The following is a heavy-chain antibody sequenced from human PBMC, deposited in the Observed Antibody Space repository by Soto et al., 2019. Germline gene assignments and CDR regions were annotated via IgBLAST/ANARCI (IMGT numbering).Heavy chain of an antibody. V-gene: IGHV3-23*01. Sequence: PGGSLRLSCAASGFTFNRYGMSWVRQAPGKGLEWVSAISGSGDSTYYADSVKGRFTISRDSSNNTLYLQMNNLRADDTALYFCVKLRLELLYLDSWGLGALVNVSS. CDR2: ISGSGDST. CDR1: GFTFNRYG. J-gene: IGHJ4*02. CDR3: VKLRLELLYLDS. D-gene: IGHD1-7*01.